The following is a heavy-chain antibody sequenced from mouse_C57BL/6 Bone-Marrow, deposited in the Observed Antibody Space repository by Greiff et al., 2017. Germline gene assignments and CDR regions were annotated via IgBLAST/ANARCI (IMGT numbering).Heavy chain of an antibody. CDR3: ARFYSNHWYFDV. J-gene: IGHJ1*03. CDR1: GYTFTDYY. D-gene: IGHD2-5*01. V-gene: IGHV1-76*01. Sequence: VQLQQSGAELVRPGASVKLSCKASGYTFTDYYINWVKQRPGQGLEWIARIYPGSGNTYYNEKFKGKATLTAAKSSSTAYMQLSSLTSEDSAVYFCARFYSNHWYFDVWGTGTTVTVSS. CDR2: IYPGSGNT.